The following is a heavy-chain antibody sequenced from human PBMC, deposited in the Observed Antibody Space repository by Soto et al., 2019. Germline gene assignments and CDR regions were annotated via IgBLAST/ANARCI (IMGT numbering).Heavy chain of an antibody. CDR3: ASVATYYDYYYMDV. CDR2: IYYSGST. Sequence: SETLSLTWTVSGGSISSYYWSWIRQPPGKGLEWIGYIYYSGSTNYNPSLKSRVTISVDTSKNQFSLKLSSVTAADTAVYYCASVATYYDYYYMDVRGKGTTLTVSS. D-gene: IGHD5-12*01. V-gene: IGHV4-59*08. J-gene: IGHJ6*03. CDR1: GGSISSYY.